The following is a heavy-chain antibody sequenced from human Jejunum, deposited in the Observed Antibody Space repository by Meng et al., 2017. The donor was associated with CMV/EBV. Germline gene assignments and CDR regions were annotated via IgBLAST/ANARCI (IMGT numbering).Heavy chain of an antibody. CDR2: IYYSGTT. Sequence: SCASLITTSSHWGWFRQPPGKGLECIGNIYYSGTTYYNPSLKSRVTMTVDTSKNQFSLKLTSMTAADTAVYYCARDGAGDHPPDYWGQGTLVTVSS. CDR1: CASLITTSSH. D-gene: IGHD2-21*02. J-gene: IGHJ4*02. V-gene: IGHV4-39*07. CDR3: ARDGAGDHPPDY.